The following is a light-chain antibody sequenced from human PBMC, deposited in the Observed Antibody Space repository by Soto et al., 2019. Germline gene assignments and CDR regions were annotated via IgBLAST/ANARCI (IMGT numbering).Light chain of an antibody. CDR1: QSISGT. J-gene: IGKJ1*01. CDR3: QQYNDWPRT. V-gene: IGKV3-15*01. CDR2: GAS. Sequence: EIVMTQSPATLSVSPCGRATLSCRASQSISGTLAWYQQKPGQAPRLLVYGASTRATGIPARFSGSGSGTEFTLTINSLQSEDFAVYYCQQYNDWPRTFGQGTKVDIK.